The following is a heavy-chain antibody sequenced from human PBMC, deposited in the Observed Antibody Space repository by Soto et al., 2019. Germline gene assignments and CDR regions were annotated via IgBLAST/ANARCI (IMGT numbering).Heavy chain of an antibody. J-gene: IGHJ6*02. CDR3: TRHEWSVRSGPEGADYYYGMDV. CDR1: GFTFSGSA. D-gene: IGHD3-3*01. V-gene: IGHV3-73*01. CDR2: IRSKANSYAT. Sequence: GGSLRLSCAASGFTFSGSAMHWVRQASGKGLEWVGRIRSKANSYATAYAASVKGRFTISRDDSKNTAYLQMNSLKTEDTAVYYCTRHEWSVRSGPEGADYYYGMDVWGQGTTVTVSS.